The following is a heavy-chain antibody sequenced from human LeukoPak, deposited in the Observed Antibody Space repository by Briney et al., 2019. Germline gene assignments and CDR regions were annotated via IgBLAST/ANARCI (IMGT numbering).Heavy chain of an antibody. CDR1: GTSILSYY. D-gene: IGHD3-16*02. J-gene: IGHJ5*02. CDR2: IYYSGGT. V-gene: IGHV4-59*01. CDR3: ARSIYHTADNWFDP. Sequence: SETLSLTCTVSGTSILSYYWTWIRQPPGKGLEWIGNIYYSGGTNYNPSLKSRVTISLDTSNNQFSLKLSSVTAADTAVYYCARSIYHTADNWFDPWGQGTLVTVSP.